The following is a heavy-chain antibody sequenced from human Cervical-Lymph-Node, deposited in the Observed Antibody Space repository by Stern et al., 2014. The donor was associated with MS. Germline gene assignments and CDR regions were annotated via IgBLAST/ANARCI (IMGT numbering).Heavy chain of an antibody. Sequence: QLQLQESGPGLVKPSQTLSLTCTVFGGSFSSGHYFWSWVRQHPGKGLEWIVSIYYTGSTYYNPSLKSRVTMSVDTSKDELSLKMYSVTVADTAVYYCARGQYCSGGSCYLDDRIWFDPWGPGTLVTVSS. CDR1: GGSFSSGHYF. V-gene: IGHV4-31*03. CDR2: IYYTGST. D-gene: IGHD2-15*01. J-gene: IGHJ5*02. CDR3: ARGQYCSGGSCYLDDRIWFDP.